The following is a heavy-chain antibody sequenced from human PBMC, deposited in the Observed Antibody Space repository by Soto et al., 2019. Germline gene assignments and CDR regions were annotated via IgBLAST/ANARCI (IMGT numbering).Heavy chain of an antibody. J-gene: IGHJ4*02. Sequence: GGSLRLSXAASGFTFSSYAMTWVRQIPGKGLEWIASISSGAFTISYAAAVKGRFTISRDDGHNSLFLQMDSLRAEDTALYYCARDTTRLEHWGQGTLVTVSS. CDR3: ARDTTRLEH. CDR1: GFTFSSYA. V-gene: IGHV3-48*04. D-gene: IGHD1-1*01. CDR2: ISSGAFTI.